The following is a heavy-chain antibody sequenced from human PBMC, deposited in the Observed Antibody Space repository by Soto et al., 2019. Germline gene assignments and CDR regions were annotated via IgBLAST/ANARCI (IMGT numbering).Heavy chain of an antibody. V-gene: IGHV5-51*01. D-gene: IGHD3-22*01. CDR3: AGDSSGYSHYYYYGMDV. CDR1: GYSFTTYW. J-gene: IGHJ6*02. CDR2: IYPGDSDT. Sequence: GESLKISCKGSGYSFTTYWIGWVRQMPGKGLEWMGIIYPGDSDTTYSPSFQGQVTISADKSINTAYLQWSSLKASDTAIYYCAGDSSGYSHYYYYGMDVWGQGTTVTVSS.